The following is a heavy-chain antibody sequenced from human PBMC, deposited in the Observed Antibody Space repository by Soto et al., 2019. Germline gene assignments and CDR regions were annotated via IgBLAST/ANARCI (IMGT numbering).Heavy chain of an antibody. CDR1: GYSFTSHY. Sequence: ASVKVSCKAIGYSFTSHYMHWVRQAPGQGLEWMGTIYPGGVNIGYAQKFKGRVTMTKDTSTSTVYMELNSLRAEDTAVYYCANFGAHDYSNYIYYYGMDVWGQGTTVTVSS. CDR3: ANFGAHDYSNYIYYYGMDV. J-gene: IGHJ6*02. D-gene: IGHD4-4*01. CDR2: IYPGGVNI. V-gene: IGHV1-46*01.